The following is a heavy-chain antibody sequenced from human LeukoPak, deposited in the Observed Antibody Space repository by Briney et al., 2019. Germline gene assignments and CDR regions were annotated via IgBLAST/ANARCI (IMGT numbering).Heavy chain of an antibody. CDR2: IKEDGTDK. Sequence: PGGSLRLSCAASGFSFSSLWMTWVRQAPGKGPEWVANIKEDGTDKHYADSVKGRFTISRDNAKNSLYLQLNSLRVEDTAVYYCARPRSDYWGQGTLVTASS. CDR1: GFSFSSLW. D-gene: IGHD3-3*01. J-gene: IGHJ4*02. V-gene: IGHV3-7*01. CDR3: ARPRSDY.